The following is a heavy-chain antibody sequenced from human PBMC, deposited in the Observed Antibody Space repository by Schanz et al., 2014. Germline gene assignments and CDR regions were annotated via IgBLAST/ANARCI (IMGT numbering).Heavy chain of an antibody. Sequence: EVHLVESGGGLVKRGGSLRLSCAASGFTISSYSMNWVRQAPGKGLEWVSDISSGSSYANYADSVKGRFTISRDNSRNTLYLQMNSLRTEDTAVYYCARPRFDYGEVDYWGQGTQVTVSS. J-gene: IGHJ4*02. CDR1: GFTISSYS. D-gene: IGHD4-17*01. V-gene: IGHV3-21*05. CDR2: ISSGSSYA. CDR3: ARPRFDYGEVDY.